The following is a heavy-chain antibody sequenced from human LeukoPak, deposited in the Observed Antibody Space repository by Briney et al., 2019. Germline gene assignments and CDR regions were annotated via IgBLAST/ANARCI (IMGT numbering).Heavy chain of an antibody. D-gene: IGHD5-12*01. J-gene: IGHJ4*02. CDR2: IIPIFGTA. CDR1: GGTFSSYA. CDR3: ARGHLYDYSTTCYYFDY. Sequence: ASVKVSCKASGGTFSSYAISWVRQAPGQGLEWMGGIIPIFGTANYAQKFQGRVTITTDESTSTAYMELSSLRSEDTAVYYCARGHLYDYSTTCYYFDYWGQGTLVTVSS. V-gene: IGHV1-69*05.